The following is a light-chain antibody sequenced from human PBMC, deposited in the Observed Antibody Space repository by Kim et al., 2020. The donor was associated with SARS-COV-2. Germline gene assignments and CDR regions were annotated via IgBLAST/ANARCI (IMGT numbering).Light chain of an antibody. CDR1: QDIGND. CDR2: GAS. CDR3: IKHRTYPIT. J-gene: IGKJ5*01. V-gene: IGKV1-17*01. Sequence: ASVGDRVTIACRASQDIGNDLGWYQQSPGRAPKRLIYGASNVQSGVQSRFSGSGSETEFTLTINSLQPEDFATYFCIKHRTYPITFGHGTRLEI.